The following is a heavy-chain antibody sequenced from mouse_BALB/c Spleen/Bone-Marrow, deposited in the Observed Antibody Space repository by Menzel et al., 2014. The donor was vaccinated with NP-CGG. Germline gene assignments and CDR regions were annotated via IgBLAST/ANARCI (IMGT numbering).Heavy chain of an antibody. CDR1: GFTFSDYY. J-gene: IGHJ4*01. Sequence: DVKLVESGGGLVQPGGSLKLSCATSGFTFSDYYMYWVRQTPEKRLEWVAYISNGGGSTYHPDTVKGRFTISRDNAKNTLYLQMSRLKSEDTAMYYCARRGWYYAMDYWGQGTSVTVSS. CDR3: ARRGWYYAMDY. D-gene: IGHD2-3*01. V-gene: IGHV5-12*02. CDR2: ISNGGGST.